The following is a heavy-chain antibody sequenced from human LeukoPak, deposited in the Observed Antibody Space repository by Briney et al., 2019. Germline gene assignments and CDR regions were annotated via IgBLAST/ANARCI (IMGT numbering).Heavy chain of an antibody. CDR2: ISSSSSTI. V-gene: IGHV3-48*01. CDR1: GFTFSSYN. Sequence: GGSLRLSCAASGFTFSSYNMNWVRQAPGKGLEWVSYISSSSSTIYYADSVKGRFTISRDNSKNTLYLQMNSLRAEDTAVYYCAKGPYSGFSWGQGTLVTVSS. CDR3: AKGPYSGFS. D-gene: IGHD1-26*01. J-gene: IGHJ5*02.